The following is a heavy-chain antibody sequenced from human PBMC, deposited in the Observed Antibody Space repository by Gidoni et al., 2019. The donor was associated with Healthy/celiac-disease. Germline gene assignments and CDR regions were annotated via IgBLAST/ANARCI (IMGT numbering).Heavy chain of an antibody. J-gene: IGHJ6*02. D-gene: IGHD3-10*01. CDR3: ATEFGKLYDYYGIDV. CDR1: SYA. CDR2: ISYDGSNK. V-gene: IGHV3-30-3*01. Sequence: SYAVHWVRQAPGKGLEWVAVISYDGSNKYYADSVKGGFTITSDDSKNTLYLQMNSLMAEDTAVYDCATEFGKLYDYYGIDVWGQGTPVTVSS.